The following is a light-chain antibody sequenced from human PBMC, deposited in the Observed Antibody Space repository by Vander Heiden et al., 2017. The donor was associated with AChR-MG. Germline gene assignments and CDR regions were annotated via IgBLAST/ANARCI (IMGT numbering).Light chain of an antibody. CDR2: SNN. J-gene: IGLJ2*01. CDR1: SSNIGSNT. CDR3: ATWDDSLNGVV. V-gene: IGLV1-44*01. Sequence: QSVLTQPPSASGTPGPRFTISCSGSSSNIGSNTVNWYQQLTGTAPKLLIYSNNQRPSGVPDRFSGSKSGTSASLAISGLQSEDEADYYCATWDDSLNGVVFGGGTKLTVL.